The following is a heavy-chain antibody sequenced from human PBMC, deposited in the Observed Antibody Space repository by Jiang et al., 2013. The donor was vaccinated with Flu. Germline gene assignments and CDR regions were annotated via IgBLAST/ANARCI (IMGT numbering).Heavy chain of an antibody. J-gene: IGHJ1*01. CDR2: INPRNGGT. V-gene: IGHV1-2*02. D-gene: IGHD6-19*01. CDR1: GHTSTGYW. CDR3: IQAVGTGWRGFEY. Sequence: GAEVKKIGASVKVSCKASGHTSTGYWTHWVRQAPGQGLEWVGWINPRNGGTRYGQNFQGRVTITNDASISTAYMELNGLKSDDTAVYYCIQAVGTGWRGFEYWGQGTLVTVSS.